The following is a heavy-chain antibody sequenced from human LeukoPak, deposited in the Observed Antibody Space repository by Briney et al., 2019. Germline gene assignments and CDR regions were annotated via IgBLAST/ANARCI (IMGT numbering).Heavy chain of an antibody. D-gene: IGHD2-2*01. CDR2: IFYSGST. CDR3: ARASAGDCSSTSCYVFDY. Sequence: SETLSLTCTVSGGSISSYYWSWIRQPPGKGLEWIGYIFYSGSTNYNPSLKSRVTISVDTSKNQFSLKLSSVTAADTAVYYCARASAGDCSSTSCYVFDYWGQGTLVTVSS. CDR1: GGSISSYY. V-gene: IGHV4-59*12. J-gene: IGHJ4*02.